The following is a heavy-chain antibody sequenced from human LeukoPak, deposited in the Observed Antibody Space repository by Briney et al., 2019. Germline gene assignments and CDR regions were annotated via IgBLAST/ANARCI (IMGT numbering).Heavy chain of an antibody. V-gene: IGHV3-9*01. CDR2: LSWNGVTV. J-gene: IGHJ4*02. D-gene: IGHD3-10*01. CDR1: GFTFDDYA. CDR3: AKDIGIALRGATFEN. Sequence: GGSLRLSCAASGFTFDDYAMHWVRQAPGKGLEWVSGLSWNGVTVGYADSVKGRFTISRDNTKNSLYLQMSSLKTEDTALYYCAKDIGIALRGATFENWGQGTLVTVSS.